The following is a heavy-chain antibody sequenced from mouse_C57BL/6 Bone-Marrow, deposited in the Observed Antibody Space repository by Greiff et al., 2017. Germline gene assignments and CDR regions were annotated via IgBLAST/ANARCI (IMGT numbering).Heavy chain of an antibody. D-gene: IGHD2-4*01. J-gene: IGHJ4*01. V-gene: IGHV1-62-2*01. Sequence: VQLQQSGAELVKPGASVKLSCKASGYTFTEYTIHWVKQRSGQGLEWIGWFYPGSGSIKYNEKFKDKATLAADKSSSTVYMELSRLTFEDSAVYFCARHEAIYYDYDGGYAMDYWGQGTSVTVSS. CDR3: ARHEAIYYDYDGGYAMDY. CDR1: GYTFTEYT. CDR2: FYPGSGSI.